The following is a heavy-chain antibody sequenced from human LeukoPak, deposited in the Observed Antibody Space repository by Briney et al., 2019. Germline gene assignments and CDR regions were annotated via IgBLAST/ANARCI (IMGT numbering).Heavy chain of an antibody. Sequence: GGSLRLSCVASGFPFSSYWTTWVRQAPGKGLEWVANIKQDGSKKSYVDSVKGRFTISRDNAKNSLYLQMNSLRAEDTAVYFCARGGGLDVWGQGATVTVSS. D-gene: IGHD3-16*01. CDR3: ARGGGLDV. J-gene: IGHJ6*02. CDR1: GFPFSSYW. CDR2: IKQDGSKK. V-gene: IGHV3-7*03.